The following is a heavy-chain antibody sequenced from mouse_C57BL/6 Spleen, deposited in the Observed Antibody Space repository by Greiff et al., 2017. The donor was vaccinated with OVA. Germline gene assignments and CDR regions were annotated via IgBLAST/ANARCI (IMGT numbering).Heavy chain of an antibody. CDR1: GYTFTSYW. CDR2: IDPSDSYT. J-gene: IGHJ1*03. V-gene: IGHV1-69*01. Sequence: QVQLQQPGAELVMPGASVKLSCKASGYTFTSYWMHWVKQRPGQGLEWIGEIDPSDSYTNYNQKFKGKSTLTVDKSSSTAYMQLSSLTSEDSAVYYCARHGKGWYFDVWGTGTTVTVSS. D-gene: IGHD2-1*01. CDR3: ARHGKGWYFDV.